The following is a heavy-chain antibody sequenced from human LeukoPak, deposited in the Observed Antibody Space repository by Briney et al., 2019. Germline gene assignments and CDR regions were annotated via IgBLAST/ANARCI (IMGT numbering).Heavy chain of an antibody. Sequence: PGGSLRLSCVVSGLSFSDSYMTWIRQTPGMGLESLAYISGMGHDIYYADSMKGRFTVSRDNSKNTLYLQMNSLRAEDTAVYYCTKGDRALYYGFSSFDYWGQGTLVTVSS. D-gene: IGHD3-10*01. CDR2: ISGMGHDI. V-gene: IGHV3-11*04. J-gene: IGHJ4*02. CDR3: TKGDRALYYGFSSFDY. CDR1: GLSFSDSY.